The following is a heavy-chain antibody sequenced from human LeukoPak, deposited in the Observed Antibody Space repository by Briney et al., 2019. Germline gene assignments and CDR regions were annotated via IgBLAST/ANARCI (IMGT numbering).Heavy chain of an antibody. D-gene: IGHD3-9*01. V-gene: IGHV3-33*08. CDR1: GFTFTNYW. Sequence: GGSLRLSCAASGFTFTNYWMTWVRQAPGKGLEWVAVIWYDGSNKYYADSVKGRFTISRDNSKNTLYLQMNSLRAEDTAVYYCARDSRYDILTGPLHYWGQGTLVTVSS. CDR2: IWYDGSNK. J-gene: IGHJ4*02. CDR3: ARDSRYDILTGPLHY.